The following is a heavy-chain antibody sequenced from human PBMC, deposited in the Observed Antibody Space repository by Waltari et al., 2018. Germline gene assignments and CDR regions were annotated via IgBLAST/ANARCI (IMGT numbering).Heavy chain of an antibody. J-gene: IGHJ4*02. CDR3: ARGMGGFDY. CDR1: GGSISSGSYY. CDR2: IYTSGST. Sequence: QVQLQESGPGLVKPSQTLSLTCTVSGGSISSGSYYWSWIRQPAGKGLEWIGRIYTSGSTNYNPSLKSRVTISVDTSKNQFSLKLSSVTAADTAVYYCARGMGGFDYWGQGTLVTVSS. V-gene: IGHV4-61*02.